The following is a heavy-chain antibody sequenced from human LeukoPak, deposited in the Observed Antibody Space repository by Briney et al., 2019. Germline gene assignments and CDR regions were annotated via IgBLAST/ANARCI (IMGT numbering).Heavy chain of an antibody. CDR3: ARVTWFPGTSYYYMDV. J-gene: IGHJ6*03. V-gene: IGHV4-59*01. CDR2: ISDSGTT. D-gene: IGHD1-1*01. CDR1: GGSISRYY. Sequence: TASETLSLTCTVSGGSISRYYWSWIRQPPGKGLEWFGYISDSGTTNYNPSLKSRVTISVDTSKKEFSLKLSSVTAADTAVYYCARVTWFPGTSYYYMDVWGKGTTVTVSS.